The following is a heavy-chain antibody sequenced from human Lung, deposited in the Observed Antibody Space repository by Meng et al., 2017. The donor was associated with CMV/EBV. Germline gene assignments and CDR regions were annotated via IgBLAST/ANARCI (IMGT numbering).Heavy chain of an antibody. V-gene: IGHV4-38-2*02. Sequence: GSLRLSCTVSGYSISSGYYWGWIRQPPGKGLEWIGSIYHSGSTYYNPSLKSRVTISVDTSKNQFSLKVSSVTAADTAVYHCARSSSTVFWFDPWGQGNLVNGAS. CDR1: GYSISSGYY. CDR3: ARSSSTVFWFDP. J-gene: IGHJ5*02. CDR2: IYHSGST. D-gene: IGHD4-11*01.